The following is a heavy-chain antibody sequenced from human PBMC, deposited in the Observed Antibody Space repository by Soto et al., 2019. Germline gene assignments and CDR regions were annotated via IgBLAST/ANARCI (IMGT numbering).Heavy chain of an antibody. Sequence: EVQLVESGGGLIHPGGSLRLSCAASGLNVNSDYMNWVRQTPGKGLEWVASIYSGETTYYADSVRGRFTISSDKSKNTLYFQLSSLRIEDTAVYYCTRDGRGLGRLSLFEYWGQGVLVTDSS. CDR1: GLNVNSDY. CDR3: TRDGRGLGRLSLFEY. D-gene: IGHD2-21*02. J-gene: IGHJ4*02. V-gene: IGHV3-53*01. CDR2: IYSGETT.